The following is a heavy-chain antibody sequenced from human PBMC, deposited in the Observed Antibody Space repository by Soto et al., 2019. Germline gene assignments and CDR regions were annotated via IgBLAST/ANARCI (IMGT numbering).Heavy chain of an antibody. CDR3: VRPGIAVAGTAPCYFDY. CDR1: GFTFSSYA. D-gene: IGHD6-19*01. J-gene: IGHJ4*02. V-gene: IGHV3-23*01. Sequence: PGGSLRLSCAASGFTFSSYAMSWVRQAPGKGLEWVSAISGSGGSTYYADSVKGRFTISRDNSKNTLYLQMNSLRAEDTAVYYCVRPGIAVAGTAPCYFDYWGQGTLVTVSS. CDR2: ISGSGGST.